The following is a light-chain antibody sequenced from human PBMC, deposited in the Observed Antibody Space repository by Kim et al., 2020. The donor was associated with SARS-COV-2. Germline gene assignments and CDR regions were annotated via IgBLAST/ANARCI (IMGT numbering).Light chain of an antibody. Sequence: PGGIVTLTCASSTGEVTSDFYPNWFQQTPGQPPRALIYGTSNRHSWTPARFSGSLLGGKAALTLSGVQPEDEAEYYCMIYYGGVYVFGTGTEVTVL. CDR2: GTS. CDR1: TGEVTSDFY. CDR3: MIYYGGVYV. V-gene: IGLV7-43*01. J-gene: IGLJ1*01.